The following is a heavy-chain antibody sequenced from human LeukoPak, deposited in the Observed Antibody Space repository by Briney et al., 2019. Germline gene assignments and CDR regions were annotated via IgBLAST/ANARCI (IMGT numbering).Heavy chain of an antibody. CDR3: ARDSPNEGILWWSIDY. J-gene: IGHJ4*02. Sequence: GGSLRLSCAASGFTFSNYNMNWVRQAPGRGLEWVSSISSSSSYIYYADSVKGRFTISRDNAKNSLYLQMNSLRAEDTAVYYCARDSPNEGILWWSIDYWGQGTLVTVSS. CDR1: GFTFSNYN. CDR2: ISSSSSYI. V-gene: IGHV3-21*01. D-gene: IGHD2-21*01.